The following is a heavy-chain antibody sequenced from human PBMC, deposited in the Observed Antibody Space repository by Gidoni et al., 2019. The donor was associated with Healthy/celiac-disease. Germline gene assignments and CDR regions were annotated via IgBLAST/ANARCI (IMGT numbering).Heavy chain of an antibody. CDR1: GFTFNTYA. CDR2: ISGSRGST. CDR3: AKGNYDYVWGSHLFDY. V-gene: IGHV3-23*01. Sequence: EVQLLESGGGLVQPGGSLRLSCAASGFTFNTYAMSWVRQDPGKGLEWVAAISGSRGSTYYADSVKGRFTISRDNSKNTLYLQMNSLRAEDTAVYYCAKGNYDYVWGSHLFDYWGQGTLVTVSS. D-gene: IGHD3-16*01. J-gene: IGHJ4*02.